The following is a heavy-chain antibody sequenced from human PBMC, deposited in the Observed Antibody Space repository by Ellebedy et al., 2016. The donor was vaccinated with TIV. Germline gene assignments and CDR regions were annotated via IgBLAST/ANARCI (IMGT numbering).Heavy chain of an antibody. CDR1: GFTFSSYS. Sequence: GGSLRLXXAASGFTFSSYSMNWFRQAPGKGLELVSYIRSSGSATYYADSVKGRFTISRDNAKNSLYLQMNNLRAEETAVYYCARDRDWAHDYWGQGTLVTVSS. CDR3: ARDRDWAHDY. D-gene: IGHD3/OR15-3a*01. J-gene: IGHJ4*02. CDR2: IRSSGSAT. V-gene: IGHV3-48*01.